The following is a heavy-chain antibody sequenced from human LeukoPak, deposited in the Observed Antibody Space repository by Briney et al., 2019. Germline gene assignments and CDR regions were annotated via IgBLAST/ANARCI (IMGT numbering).Heavy chain of an antibody. J-gene: IGHJ5*02. Sequence: GGSLRLSCAASGVTLRNYAMTWIRQAPGKGLQWVSVISGDGESTYADSVRGRFTISRDNAKNSLWLQMDSLRAEDTAVYYCARGSLLWFGELPFDPWGQGTLVTVSS. CDR3: ARGSLLWFGELPFDP. V-gene: IGHV3-23*01. CDR2: ISGDGEST. CDR1: GVTLRNYA. D-gene: IGHD3-10*01.